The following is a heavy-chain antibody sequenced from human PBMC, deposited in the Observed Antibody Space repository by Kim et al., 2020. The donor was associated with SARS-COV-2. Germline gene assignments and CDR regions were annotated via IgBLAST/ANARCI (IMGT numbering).Heavy chain of an antibody. V-gene: IGHV1-2*06. D-gene: IGHD3-3*01. CDR3: AGESSICGVGLSTLGYYYGMDV. Sequence: ASVKVSCKASGYTFTGYYMHWVRQAPGQGLEWMGRSNPNSGGTNYAQKIQGRVTMTRETSISTAYMELSRLRSDDTAVYYCAGESSICGVGLSTLGYYYGMDVWGQGTTVTVSS. CDR2: SNPNSGGT. CDR1: GYTFTGYY. J-gene: IGHJ6*02.